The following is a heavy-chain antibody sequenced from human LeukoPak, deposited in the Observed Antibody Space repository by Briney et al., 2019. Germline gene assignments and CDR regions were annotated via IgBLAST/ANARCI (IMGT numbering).Heavy chain of an antibody. Sequence: GGSLRLSCAASGFTFSSYAMSWVRQAPGKGLEWVSAISGSGGSTYYADSVKGRFTISRDNSKNTLYLQMNRLRAEDTAVYYCAKSGRRGYCSGGSRCSGNYFDYWGQGTLVTVSS. V-gene: IGHV3-23*01. D-gene: IGHD2-15*01. CDR2: ISGSGGST. CDR1: GFTFSSYA. CDR3: AKSGRRGYCSGGSRCSGNYFDY. J-gene: IGHJ4*02.